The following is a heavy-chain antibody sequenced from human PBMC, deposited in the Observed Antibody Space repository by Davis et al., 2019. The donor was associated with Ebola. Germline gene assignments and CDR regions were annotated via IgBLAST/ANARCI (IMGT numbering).Heavy chain of an antibody. CDR2: ISSTGTYI. CDR1: GFTFSSYT. CDR3: ARGLLWFGGLDAFDI. J-gene: IGHJ3*02. Sequence: GGSLRLSCAASGFTFSSYTMHWVRQAPGKGLEWVSSISSTGTYIYYGDSVKGRFTISRDNAKNTLYLQMNSLRAEDTAVYYCARGLLWFGGLDAFDIWGQGTMVTVSS. V-gene: IGHV3-21*04. D-gene: IGHD3-10*01.